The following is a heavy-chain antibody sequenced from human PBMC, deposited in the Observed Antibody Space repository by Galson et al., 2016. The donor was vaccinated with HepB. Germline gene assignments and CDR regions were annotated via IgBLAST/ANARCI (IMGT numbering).Heavy chain of an antibody. Sequence: SLRLSCAASGFSISIYSMNWVRQAPGKGLEWVSAIRGSGTDTHYTDSVKGRFTISRDNSKNALYLQMNSLRAEDAAVYYCAKISLGGYNSGWGGSFDIWGRGTMVTVSS. CDR3: AKISLGGYNSGWGGSFDI. CDR2: IRGSGTDT. CDR1: GFSISIYS. V-gene: IGHV3-23*01. J-gene: IGHJ3*02. D-gene: IGHD6-19*01.